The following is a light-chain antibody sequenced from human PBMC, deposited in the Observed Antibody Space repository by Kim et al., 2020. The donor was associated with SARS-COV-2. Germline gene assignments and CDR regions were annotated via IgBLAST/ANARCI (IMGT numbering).Light chain of an antibody. CDR2: YDS. CDR1: YIGSKS. Sequence: PGRTASISCGGNYIGSKSVHWCQQKPGQAPVLVISYDSDRPSGIPERFSGSNSGNTATLTIRRVEAGDEADYYCQVWDSTIDHRVVFGGGTQLTVL. V-gene: IGLV3-21*04. CDR3: QVWDSTIDHRVV. J-gene: IGLJ7*01.